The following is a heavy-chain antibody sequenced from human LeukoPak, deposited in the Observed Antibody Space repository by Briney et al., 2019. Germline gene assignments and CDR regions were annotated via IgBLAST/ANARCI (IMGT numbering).Heavy chain of an antibody. CDR2: ISGSGRRT. CDR3: AKDIGYVDTAILDY. CDR1: GFTFSSYT. Sequence: GGSLRLSCAASGFTFSSYTMNWVRQAPGKGLEWVSGISGSGRRTYYADSVKGRFTISRDNSKNTLYLQMNSLRAEDMALYYCAKDIGYVDTAILDYWGQGTLVTVSS. J-gene: IGHJ4*02. D-gene: IGHD5-18*01. V-gene: IGHV3-23*01.